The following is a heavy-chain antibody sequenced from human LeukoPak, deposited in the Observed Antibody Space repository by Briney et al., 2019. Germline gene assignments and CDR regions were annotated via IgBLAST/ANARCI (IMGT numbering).Heavy chain of an antibody. D-gene: IGHD5-18*01. J-gene: IGHJ4*02. CDR1: GGTFSSYA. V-gene: IGHV1-69*06. Sequence: ASVKVSCTASGGTFSSYAISWVRQAPGQGLEWMGGIIPIFGTANYAQKLQGRVTITADKSTSTAYMELSSLRSEDTAVYYCARDMDTAMGGLDYWGQGTLVTVSS. CDR3: ARDMDTAMGGLDY. CDR2: IIPIFGTA.